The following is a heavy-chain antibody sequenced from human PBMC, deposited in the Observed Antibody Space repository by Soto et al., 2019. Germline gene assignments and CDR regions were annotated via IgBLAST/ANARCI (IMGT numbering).Heavy chain of an antibody. D-gene: IGHD2-8*01. CDR3: ARGHSTDCSNGVCSFFYNHEMDV. CDR2: IYYSGST. J-gene: IGHJ6*02. CDR1: GGSISSYY. Sequence: SETLSLTCTVSGGSISSYYWSWIRQPPGKGLEWIGYIYYSGSTNYNPSLKSRVTISVDTSKNQFSLKLSSVTAADTAVYFCARGHSTDCSNGVCSFFYNHEMDVWGQGTTVTVSS. V-gene: IGHV4-59*01.